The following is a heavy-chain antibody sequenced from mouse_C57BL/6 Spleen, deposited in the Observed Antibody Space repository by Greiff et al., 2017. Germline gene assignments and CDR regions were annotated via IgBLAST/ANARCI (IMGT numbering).Heavy chain of an antibody. J-gene: IGHJ3*01. CDR2: IYPGDGDT. CDR3: ARSGDYDWFAY. V-gene: IGHV1-82*01. Sequence: VQLQQSGPELVKPGASVTISCKASGYAFSSSWMNWVKQRPGKGLEWIGRIYPGDGDTNYNGKFKGKATLTADKSSSTAYMQLSSLTSEDSAVYFCARSGDYDWFAYWGQGTLVTVSA. D-gene: IGHD2-4*01. CDR1: GYAFSSSW.